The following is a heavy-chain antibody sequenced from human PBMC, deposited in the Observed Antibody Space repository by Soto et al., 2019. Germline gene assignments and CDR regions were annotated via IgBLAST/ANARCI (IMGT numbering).Heavy chain of an antibody. Sequence: GASVKVSCKASGGTFSSYAISWVRQAPGQGLEWMGGIIPIFGTANYAQKFQGRVTITADESTSTAYMELSSLRSEDTAVYYCAREGGSGNYRYYAMDVWGQGTTVTVS. J-gene: IGHJ6*02. V-gene: IGHV1-69*13. CDR3: AREGGSGNYRYYAMDV. CDR1: GGTFSSYA. CDR2: IIPIFGTA. D-gene: IGHD3-10*01.